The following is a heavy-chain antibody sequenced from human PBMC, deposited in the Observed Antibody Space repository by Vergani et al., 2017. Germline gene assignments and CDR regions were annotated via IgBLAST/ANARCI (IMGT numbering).Heavy chain of an antibody. CDR1: GDSVSSNSAA. CDR3: ASQNCSSTSCYQRKRAAFDP. Sequence: QVQLQQSGPGLVKPSQTLSLTCAISGDSVSSNSAAWNWIRQSPSRGLEWLGRTYYRSKWYNDYAVSVKSRITINPDTSKNQFSLQLNSVTPEDTAVSYCASQNCSSTSCYQRKRAAFDPWGQGTLVTVSS. J-gene: IGHJ5*02. D-gene: IGHD2-2*01. V-gene: IGHV6-1*01. CDR2: TYYRSKWYN.